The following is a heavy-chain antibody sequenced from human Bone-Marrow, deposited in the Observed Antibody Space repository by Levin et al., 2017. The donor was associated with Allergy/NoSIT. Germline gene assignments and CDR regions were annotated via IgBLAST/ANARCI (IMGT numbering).Heavy chain of an antibody. CDR2: INPNSGGT. CDR3: ARDACTVTTPTPFFGMDV. CDR1: GYTFTGYY. Sequence: VASVKVSCKASGYTFTGYYMHWVRQAPGQGLEWMGWINPNSGGTNYAQKFQGWVTMTRDTSISTAYMELSRLRSDDTAVYYCARDACTVTTPTPFFGMDVWGQGTTVTVSS. J-gene: IGHJ6*02. V-gene: IGHV1-2*04. D-gene: IGHD4-11*01.